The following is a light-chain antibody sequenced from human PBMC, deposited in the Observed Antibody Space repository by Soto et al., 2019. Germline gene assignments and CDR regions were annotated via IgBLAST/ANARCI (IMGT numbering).Light chain of an antibody. CDR3: VSYTTSASYV. V-gene: IGLV2-14*01. CDR1: SSDVCNYIF. Sequence: QSALTQPASVSGSPGQSITISCTGTSSDVCNYIFVSWYRQHPGKAPKLMIYDINNRPSGVSNRFSGSKSGNTASLTISGLQAEDEADYYCVSYTTSASYVFGTGTKVTVL. J-gene: IGLJ1*01. CDR2: DIN.